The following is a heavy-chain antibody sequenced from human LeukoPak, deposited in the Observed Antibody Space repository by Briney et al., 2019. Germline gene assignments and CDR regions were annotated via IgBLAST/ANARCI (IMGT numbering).Heavy chain of an antibody. CDR3: FGVGSTFDQ. D-gene: IGHD1-26*01. Sequence: GASGKVSCKASGYTFTDYAMSLVRQAPGQGLESMGWINTGTGNPTYAQDFTGRFVFSVDTSVSTAYLQINSLKAEDTAVYSCFGVGSTFDQWGQGTLVTVSS. CDR2: INTGTGNP. V-gene: IGHV7-4-1*02. J-gene: IGHJ4*02. CDR1: GYTFTDYA.